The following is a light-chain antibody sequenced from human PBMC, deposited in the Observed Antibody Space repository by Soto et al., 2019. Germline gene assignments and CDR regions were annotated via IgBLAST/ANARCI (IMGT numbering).Light chain of an antibody. CDR3: QQYGSSPLT. V-gene: IGKV3-20*01. Sequence: EIVLTQSPGTLSLSPGERATLSCRASQSVSSDYLAWYQQKPGQTPKVLIYRASSRATGIPDRFSGSGSGTDFTLTISRLEPEDFAVDYCQQYGSSPLTFGGGTKVESK. CDR2: RAS. CDR1: QSVSSDY. J-gene: IGKJ4*01.